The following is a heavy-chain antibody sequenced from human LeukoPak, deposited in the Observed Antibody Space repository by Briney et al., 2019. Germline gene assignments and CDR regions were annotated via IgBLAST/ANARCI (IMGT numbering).Heavy chain of an antibody. Sequence: SETLSLTCTVSGGSISSYYWSWIRQPPGKGLEWIGYIYYSGNTNYNPSLKSRATISVDTSENQFSLKLSSVTAADTAVYYCVSLGVAAAGPFDWGQGTLVTVSS. CDR2: IYYSGNT. CDR1: GGSISSYY. CDR3: VSLGVAAAGPFD. D-gene: IGHD6-13*01. V-gene: IGHV4-59*08. J-gene: IGHJ4*02.